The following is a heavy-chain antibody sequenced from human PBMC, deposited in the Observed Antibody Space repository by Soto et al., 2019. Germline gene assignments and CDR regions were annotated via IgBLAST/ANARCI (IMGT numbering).Heavy chain of an antibody. Sequence: SVKVSCKDSGYTFTSNGISWVRQAPGQGLEWMGWISAYNGNTNYAQKLQGRVTMTTDTSTSTAYMELRSLRSDDTAVYYCARDVPGIAVAGTLLRYWGQGTLVTVSS. CDR3: ARDVPGIAVAGTLLRY. CDR1: GYTFTSNG. D-gene: IGHD6-19*01. V-gene: IGHV1-18*01. J-gene: IGHJ4*02. CDR2: ISAYNGNT.